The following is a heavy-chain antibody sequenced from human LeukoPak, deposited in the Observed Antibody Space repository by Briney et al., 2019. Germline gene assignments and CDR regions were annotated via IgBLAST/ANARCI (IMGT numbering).Heavy chain of an antibody. CDR3: ARWNLGSDY. D-gene: IGHD1-1*01. Sequence: GESLRLSCAASGFTFSRYWIHWVRQAPGKGLEWVSRINPDGSTTTYADSVKGRFTISRDNVKNTVYLQMNSLRAEDTGVYYCARWNLGSDYWAREPWSPSPQ. V-gene: IGHV3-74*01. CDR2: INPDGSTT. CDR1: GFTFSRYW. J-gene: IGHJ4*02.